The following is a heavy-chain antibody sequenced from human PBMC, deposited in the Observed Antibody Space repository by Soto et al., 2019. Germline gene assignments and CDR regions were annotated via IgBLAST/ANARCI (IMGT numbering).Heavy chain of an antibody. CDR3: ARDLTDCSSTSCYLESYYYYGMDV. D-gene: IGHD2-2*01. J-gene: IGHJ6*02. CDR1: GYTFTSYY. CDR2: INPSGGST. Sequence: RASVKVSCKASGYTFTSYYMHWVRQAPGQGLEWMGIINPSGGSTSYAQKFQGRATMTRDTSTSTVYMELSSLRSEDTAVYYCARDLTDCSSTSCYLESYYYYGMDVWGQGTTVTVSS. V-gene: IGHV1-46*01.